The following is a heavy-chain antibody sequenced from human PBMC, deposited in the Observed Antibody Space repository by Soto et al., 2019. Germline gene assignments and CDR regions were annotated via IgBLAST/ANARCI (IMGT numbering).Heavy chain of an antibody. Sequence: QVQLQESGPGLVKPSETLSLTCTVSGGSIGNYYWSWIRQPPGKGLEWIGYVYYSGSTNYNPSLKSRVIISIDMSKNQFSLKLSSVTAADTAVYYCAHHGGWYTLPDCYMNVWGKGTTVTVSS. CDR1: GGSIGNYY. D-gene: IGHD1-20*01. CDR3: AHHGGWYTLPDCYMNV. J-gene: IGHJ6*03. V-gene: IGHV4-59*08. CDR2: VYYSGST.